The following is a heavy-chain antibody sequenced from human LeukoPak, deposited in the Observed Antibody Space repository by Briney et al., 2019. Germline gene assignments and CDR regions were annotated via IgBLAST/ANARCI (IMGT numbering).Heavy chain of an antibody. V-gene: IGHV4-34*01. CDR1: GGSFSGYY. CDR2: INHSGST. D-gene: IGHD5-18*01. J-gene: IGHJ4*02. Sequence: KSSETLSLTCAVYGGSFSGYYWSWIRQPPGKGLEWIGEINHSGSTNYNPSLKSRVTISVDTSKNQFSLKLSSVTAADTAVYYCARGRGSGYTINWGQGTLVTVSS. CDR3: ARGRGSGYTIN.